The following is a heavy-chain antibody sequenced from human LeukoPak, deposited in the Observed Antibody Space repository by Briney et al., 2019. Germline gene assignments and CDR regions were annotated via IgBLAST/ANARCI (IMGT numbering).Heavy chain of an antibody. CDR2: IYYSGST. J-gene: IGHJ6*02. CDR3: AKGRANYYYYGMDV. D-gene: IGHD3-10*01. V-gene: IGHV4-59*01. CDR1: GGSISSYY. Sequence: PSETLSLTCTVSGGSISSYYWSWIRQPPGKGLEWIGYIYYSGSTNYSPSLKSRVTISVDTSKNQFSLKLSSVTAADTAVYYCAKGRANYYYYGMDVWGQGTTVTVSS.